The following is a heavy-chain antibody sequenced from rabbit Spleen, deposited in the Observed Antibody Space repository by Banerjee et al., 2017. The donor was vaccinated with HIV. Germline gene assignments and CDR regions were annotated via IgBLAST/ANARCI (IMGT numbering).Heavy chain of an antibody. D-gene: IGHD8-1*01. CDR3: ARDTGSSFSSYGMDL. CDR1: GFSFSNKAV. Sequence: QQQLVESGGGLVKPGASLTLTCKASGFSFSNKAVMCWVRQAPGKGLEWIACIYGGSSGSTYYANWAKGRFTCSKTSSTTVTLQMTSLTVADTATYFCARDTGSSFSSYGMDLWGPGTLVTVS. CDR2: IYGGSSGST. V-gene: IGHV1S45*01. J-gene: IGHJ6*01.